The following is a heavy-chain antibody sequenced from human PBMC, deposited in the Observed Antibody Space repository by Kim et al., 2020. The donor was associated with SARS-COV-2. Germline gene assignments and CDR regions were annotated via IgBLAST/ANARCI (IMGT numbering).Heavy chain of an antibody. D-gene: IGHD1-1*01. V-gene: IGHV4-59*01. CDR1: GGSISSYY. Sequence: SETLSLTCTVSGGSISSYYWSWIRQPPGKGLEWIGYIYYSGSTNDNPSLKSRVTISVDTSKNQFSLKLSSLTAADTAVYYFARDHREWVQYTANWYFDL. J-gene: IGHJ2*01. CDR2: IYYSGST. CDR3: ARDHREWVQYTANWYFDL.